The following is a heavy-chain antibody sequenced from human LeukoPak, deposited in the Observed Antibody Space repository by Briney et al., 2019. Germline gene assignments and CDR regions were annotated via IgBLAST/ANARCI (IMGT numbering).Heavy chain of an antibody. D-gene: IGHD2-15*01. Sequence: ASVKVSCKASGGTFSSYAISWVRQAPGQGLEWMGGTIPIFGTANYAQKFQGRVTITADESTSTAYMELSSLRSEDTAVYYCARAARSLRFLGYCSGGICYSYYFDYWGQGTLVTVSS. CDR1: GGTFSSYA. CDR2: TIPIFGTA. V-gene: IGHV1-69*13. J-gene: IGHJ4*02. CDR3: ARAARSLRFLGYCSGGICYSYYFDY.